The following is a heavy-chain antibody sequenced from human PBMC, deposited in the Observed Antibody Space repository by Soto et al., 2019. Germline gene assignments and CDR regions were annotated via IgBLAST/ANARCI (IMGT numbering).Heavy chain of an antibody. CDR1: GDTFSSYA. V-gene: IGHV1-69*13. J-gene: IGHJ6*02. CDR2: IIPTFGRT. CDR3: ARDPLSSLAMDV. D-gene: IGHD3-10*02. Sequence: SVKVSCKASGDTFSSYAISWVRQAPGKGLEWMGKIIPTFGRTNYAQKFQGRLTISADDSTSTAYMELTSLESDDTAVYYCARDPLSSLAMDVWGQGTTVTVSS.